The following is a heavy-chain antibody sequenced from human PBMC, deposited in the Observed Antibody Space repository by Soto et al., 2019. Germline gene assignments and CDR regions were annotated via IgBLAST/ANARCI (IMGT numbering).Heavy chain of an antibody. J-gene: IGHJ4*02. D-gene: IGHD1-20*01. V-gene: IGHV4-39*01. CDR1: GGSISSSSYY. CDR2: IYYSGST. Sequence: QLQLQESGPGLVKPSETLSLTCTVSGGSISSSSYYWGWIRQPPGKGLEWIGSIYYSGSTYYNPSLKSRVHISVDTSKNQFSLKMSSVTAADTAVYYCARHGDYNWNAKREIDYWGQGTLVTVSS. CDR3: ARHGDYNWNAKREIDY.